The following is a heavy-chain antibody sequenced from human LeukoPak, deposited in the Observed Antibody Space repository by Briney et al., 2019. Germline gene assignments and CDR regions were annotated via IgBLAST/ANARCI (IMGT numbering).Heavy chain of an antibody. CDR3: AAGYSSGWYPGY. V-gene: IGHV1-58*02. Sequence: SVTVSCKASGFTFTSSAMQGVGQARGQGREWIGWIVVGSGNTNYAQKFQERVTITRDMSTSTAYMELSSLRSEDTAVYYCAAGYSSGWYPGYWGQGTLVTVSS. D-gene: IGHD6-19*01. CDR2: IVVGSGNT. J-gene: IGHJ4*02. CDR1: GFTFTSSA.